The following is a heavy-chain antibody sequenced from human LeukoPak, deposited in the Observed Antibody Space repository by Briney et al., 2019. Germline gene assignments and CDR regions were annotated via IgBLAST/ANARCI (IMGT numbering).Heavy chain of an antibody. CDR2: IIPIFGTA. V-gene: IGHV1-69*05. CDR1: GGTFSSYA. D-gene: IGHD5/OR15-5a*01. CDR3: ARGDHVRIYAESAFDI. J-gene: IGHJ3*02. Sequence: ASVKVSCKASGGTFSSYAISWVRQAPGQGLEWMGGIIPIFGTANYAQKFQGKVTMTRDTSTSTVYMELSSLRSEDTAVYYCARGDHVRIYAESAFDIWGQGTMVTVFS.